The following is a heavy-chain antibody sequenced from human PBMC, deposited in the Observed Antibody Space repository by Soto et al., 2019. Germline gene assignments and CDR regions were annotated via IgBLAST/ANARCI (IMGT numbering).Heavy chain of an antibody. CDR2: IIPILGIA. Sequence: QVQLVQSGAEVKKPGSSVKVSCKASGDTFSSHTITWVRQAPGQGLYWMGRIIPILGIATYAQKFQGRVTRTADKSSSTVYMELRSLTSEDTAVSQCARDASTAWSLSHFDYWGQGTLVPVSS. CDR3: ARDASTAWSLSHFDY. V-gene: IGHV1-69*08. J-gene: IGHJ4*02. CDR1: GDTFSSHT. D-gene: IGHD2-21*02.